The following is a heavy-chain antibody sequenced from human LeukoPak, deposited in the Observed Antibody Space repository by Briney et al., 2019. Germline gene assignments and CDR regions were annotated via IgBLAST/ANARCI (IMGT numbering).Heavy chain of an antibody. Sequence: SETLSLTCTVSGGSISSYYWSWLRQPPGKGLEWIGYIYYSGSTNYNPSLKSRVTISVDTSKNQFSLKLSSVTAADTAVYYCARRGDYGGNLDYWGQGTLVTVSS. V-gene: IGHV4-59*01. CDR2: IYYSGST. CDR3: ARRGDYGGNLDY. D-gene: IGHD4-23*01. CDR1: GGSISSYY. J-gene: IGHJ4*02.